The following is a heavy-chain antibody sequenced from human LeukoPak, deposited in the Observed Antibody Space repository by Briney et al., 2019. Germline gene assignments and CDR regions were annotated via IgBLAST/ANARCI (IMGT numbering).Heavy chain of an antibody. Sequence: PGGSLRLSCAASGFTFISYWMSWVRQASGKGLEWVANIKQDGSEKYYVDSVKGRFTISRDNAKNSLYLQMNSLRAEDTAVYYCARDAGRRDDYWGQGTLVTVSS. V-gene: IGHV3-7*01. J-gene: IGHJ4*02. CDR2: IKQDGSEK. CDR3: ARDAGRRDDY. D-gene: IGHD5-24*01. CDR1: GFTFISYW.